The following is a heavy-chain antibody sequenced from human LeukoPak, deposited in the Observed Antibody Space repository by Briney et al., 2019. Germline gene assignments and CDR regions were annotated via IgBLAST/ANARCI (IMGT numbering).Heavy chain of an antibody. V-gene: IGHV1-69*04. CDR1: GGTFSSYV. J-gene: IGHJ5*02. D-gene: IGHD2-2*01. CDR3: ARDRCSSTSCYQNWFVP. Sequence: SVKVSCKASGGTFSSYVISWVRQAPGQGLEWMGRIIPIFGIANYAQKFQGRVTITADKSTSTAYMELSSLRSEDTAVYYCARDRCSSTSCYQNWFVPWGQGTLVTVSS. CDR2: IIPIFGIA.